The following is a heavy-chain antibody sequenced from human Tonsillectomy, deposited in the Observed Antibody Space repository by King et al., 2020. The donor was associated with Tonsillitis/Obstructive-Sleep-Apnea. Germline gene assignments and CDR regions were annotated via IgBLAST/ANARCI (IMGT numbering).Heavy chain of an antibody. CDR1: GFIFIGSS. D-gene: IGHD5-24*01. CDR2: ISSGSSTI. J-gene: IGHJ3*02. V-gene: IGHV3-48*02. CDR3: ARDGGAEGYVDAFEI. Sequence: QLVQSGGGLVQPRGSLRLSCVASGFIFIGSSMNWGRPAPGKGLGWGSYISSGSSTITYADFVKGRFTISKDNAKNSLYMHMTSLRDEDTAVYYCARDGGAEGYVDAFEIWGQGTMVTVSP.